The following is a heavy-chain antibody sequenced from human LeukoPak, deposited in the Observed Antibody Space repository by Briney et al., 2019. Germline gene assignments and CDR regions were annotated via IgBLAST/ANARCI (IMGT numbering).Heavy chain of an antibody. CDR1: GFTFSSFA. CDR2: INVDGSGA. J-gene: IGHJ4*02. CDR3: ARGYSGYFYY. V-gene: IGHV3-74*01. Sequence: GGSLRLSCAASGFTFSSFAMSWVRQAPGKGLVWVSHINVDGSGATYADSVKGRFTISRDNAKNTLYLHVNSLRAEDTAVYYCARGYSGYFYYWGQGTLVTVSS. D-gene: IGHD5-12*01.